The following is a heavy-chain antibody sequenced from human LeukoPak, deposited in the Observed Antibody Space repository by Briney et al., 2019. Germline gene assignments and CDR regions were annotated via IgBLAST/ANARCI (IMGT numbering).Heavy chain of an antibody. D-gene: IGHD3-10*01. CDR3: ARDSGSGSFDY. CDR1: GGSISSYY. V-gene: IGHV4-59*01. J-gene: IGHJ4*02. CDR2: IYYSGST. Sequence: SETLSLTGTVSGGSISSYYWSWIRQPPGKGLEWIGYIYYSGSTNYIPSLKSRVTISVDTSKNQFSLKLSSVTAADAAVYYCARDSGSGSFDYWGQGTLVTVSS.